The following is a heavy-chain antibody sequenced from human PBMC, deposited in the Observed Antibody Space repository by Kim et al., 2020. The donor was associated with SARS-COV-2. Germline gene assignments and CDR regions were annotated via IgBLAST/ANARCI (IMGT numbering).Heavy chain of an antibody. CDR3: ARNGGKSGSYFPFDF. J-gene: IGHJ4*02. D-gene: IGHD1-26*01. V-gene: IGHV5-51*01. CDR1: GYSFTSYW. CDR2: IYPGDSDI. Sequence: GESLKISCKGSGYSFTSYWIGWVRQMLGKGLEWMGIIYPGDSDIRYSPSFQGQVTISADKSIITAYLLWSSLKASDTALYYCARNGGKSGSYFPFDFWGQGTMVTVSS.